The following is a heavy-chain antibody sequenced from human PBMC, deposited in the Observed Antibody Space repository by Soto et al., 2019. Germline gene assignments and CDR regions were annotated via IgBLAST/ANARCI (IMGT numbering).Heavy chain of an antibody. CDR2: ISGSGGST. CDR3: AKDLRGYSSSWYPLNWFDP. CDR1: GFTFSSYA. J-gene: IGHJ5*02. V-gene: IGHV3-23*01. Sequence: PGGSLSLSCAASGFTFSSYAMSWVRQAPGEGLGWVSAISGSGGSTYYADSVKGRFTISRDNSKNTLYLQMNSLRAEDTAVYYCAKDLRGYSSSWYPLNWFDPWGQGTLVTVSS. D-gene: IGHD6-13*01.